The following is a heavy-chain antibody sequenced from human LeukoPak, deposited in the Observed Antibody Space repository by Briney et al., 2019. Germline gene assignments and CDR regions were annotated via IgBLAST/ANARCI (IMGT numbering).Heavy chain of an antibody. V-gene: IGHV4-59*01. CDR2: IYYSGYT. J-gene: IGHJ4*02. CDR1: GGSISSYY. CDR3: ARSGDSSGYYDY. D-gene: IGHD3-22*01. Sequence: SETLSLTCTVSGGSISSYYWSWIRQPPGKGLEWIGYIYYSGYTNYNPSLKSRVTISVDTSKNQFSLKLNSVTAADTAVYYCARSGDSSGYYDYWGQGTLVTVSS.